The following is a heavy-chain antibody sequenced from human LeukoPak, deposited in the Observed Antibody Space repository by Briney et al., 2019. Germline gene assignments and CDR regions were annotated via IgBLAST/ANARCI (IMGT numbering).Heavy chain of an antibody. CDR1: GGSIRGYY. J-gene: IGHJ2*01. Sequence: PSETLSLTCTVSGGSIRGYYWSWIRQPPGKGLEFMGHIHYTGSTTYNPSLTSRVTMSVDTSQNQFSLRLSSVTAADTAVYYCAGSGSGSYYSPWYFDLWGRGTLVTVSS. CDR3: AGSGSGSYYSPWYFDL. V-gene: IGHV4-59*01. CDR2: IHYTGST. D-gene: IGHD3-10*01.